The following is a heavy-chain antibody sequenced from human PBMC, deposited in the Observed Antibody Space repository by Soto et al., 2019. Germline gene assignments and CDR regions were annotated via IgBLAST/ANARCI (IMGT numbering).Heavy chain of an antibody. CDR1: GGTFSCYA. D-gene: IGHD1-7*01. CDR2: IIPIFVTA. CDR3: ALHSISGTTLRHNWFDP. J-gene: IGHJ5*02. V-gene: IGHV1-69*13. Sequence: GVSVKVSCKASGGTFSCYAISWVRQAPGQGLEWMGGIIPIFVTANYAQKFQGRVTITADESTSTAYMELSSLRSEDTAVYYCALHSISGTTLRHNWFDPWGQGTLVTVSS.